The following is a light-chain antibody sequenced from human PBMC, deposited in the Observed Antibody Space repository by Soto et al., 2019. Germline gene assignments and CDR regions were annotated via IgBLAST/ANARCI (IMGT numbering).Light chain of an antibody. CDR3: QQYNPYPPYT. V-gene: IGKV1-5*03. Sequence: DIQMTQFPSTLSASIGDRVTITCRASQTVSSWLAWYQQKPGKAPKLLIYKASNLETGVPSRFSGSGSGTKFTLTISSLQPDDFATYYCQQYNPYPPYTFRQGTGLEIK. CDR2: KAS. J-gene: IGKJ2*01. CDR1: QTVSSW.